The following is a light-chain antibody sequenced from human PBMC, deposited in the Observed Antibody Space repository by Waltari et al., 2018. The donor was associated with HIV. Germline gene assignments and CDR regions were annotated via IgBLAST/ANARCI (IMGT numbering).Light chain of an antibody. CDR1: SSHLGAYDS. J-gene: IGLJ2*01. V-gene: IGLV2-8*01. Sequence: QSALTQPPSASGSLGQSVTISCTGSSSHLGAYDSVSWFQQHPHSAPKLLLYEVTKRPSGVPDRFSGSRSGDTAFLSVSGLQPDDSAAYFCSSYGDNIRVLFGGGTNLTVL. CDR2: EVT. CDR3: SSYGDNIRVL.